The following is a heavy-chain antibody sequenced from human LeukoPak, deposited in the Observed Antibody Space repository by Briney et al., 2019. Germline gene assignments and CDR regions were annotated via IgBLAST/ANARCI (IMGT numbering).Heavy chain of an antibody. CDR2: KKQDGSEK. D-gene: IGHD4-23*01. CDR1: GFTFSTYD. CDR3: ARETTVVTDTAWFDP. V-gene: IGHV3-7*01. Sequence: GGSLRLSCAASGFTFSTYDMHWVRQAPGKGLEWVANKKQDGSEKYYVDSVKGRFTISRDNAKNSLYLQMNSLRAEDTAVYYCARETTVVTDTAWFDPWGQGTLVTVSS. J-gene: IGHJ5*02.